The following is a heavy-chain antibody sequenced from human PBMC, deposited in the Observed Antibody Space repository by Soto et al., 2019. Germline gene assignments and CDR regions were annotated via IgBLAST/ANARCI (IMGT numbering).Heavy chain of an antibody. D-gene: IGHD3-10*01. Sequence: SGPTLVNPTQTLTLTCTFSGFSLSTSGMCVSWIRQPPGKALEWLALIDWDDDKYYSTSLKTRLTISKDTSKNQVVLTMTNMDPVDTATYYCARIIWDTMVRGVITLDYRLDVWGQGTTVTVSS. CDR2: IDWDDDK. CDR3: ARIIWDTMVRGVITLDYRLDV. V-gene: IGHV2-70*01. J-gene: IGHJ6*02. CDR1: GFSLSTSGMC.